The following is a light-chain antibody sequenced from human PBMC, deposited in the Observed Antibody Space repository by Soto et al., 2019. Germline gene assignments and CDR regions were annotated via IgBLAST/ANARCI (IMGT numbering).Light chain of an antibody. CDR1: SSDVGGYNY. CDR3: SSYKSSSTYV. J-gene: IGLJ1*01. CDR2: DVS. V-gene: IGLV2-14*01. Sequence: QSVLTQPASVSGSPGQSITISCTGTSSDVGGYNYVSWYQQRPGKAPKLMIYDVSNRPSGVSNRFSGSKSGNTASLTISGLQAEDEADYYCSSYKSSSTYVFGTGTKVTVL.